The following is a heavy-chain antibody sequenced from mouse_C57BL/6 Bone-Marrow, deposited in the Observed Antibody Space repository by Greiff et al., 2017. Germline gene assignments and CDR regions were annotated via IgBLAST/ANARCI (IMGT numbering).Heavy chain of an antibody. CDR2: IHPNSGST. CDR1: GYTFTSYW. V-gene: IGHV1-64*01. Sequence: QVQLQQPGAELVKPGASVKLSCKASGYTFTSYWMHWVKQRPGQGLEWIGMIHPNSGSTNYNEKFKSKATLTVDKSSSTSYMQLSSLTSEDSAVYYCAGCSPYAMDYWGQGTSVTVSS. CDR3: AGCSPYAMDY. J-gene: IGHJ4*01. D-gene: IGHD3-3*01.